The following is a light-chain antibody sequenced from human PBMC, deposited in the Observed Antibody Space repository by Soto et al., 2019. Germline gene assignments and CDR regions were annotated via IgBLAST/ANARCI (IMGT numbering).Light chain of an antibody. CDR2: KNN. Sequence: QSVLTQPPSASGTPGRGFTIFCFGRSPTTGSNYVYWYQQLPGTAPKLLIYKNNQRPSGVPDRFSGSKSGTSASLAISGLRSEDEADYYCAAWDDSLSGHVVFGGGTKLTVL. CDR1: SPTTGSNY. J-gene: IGLJ2*01. CDR3: AAWDDSLSGHVV. V-gene: IGLV1-47*01.